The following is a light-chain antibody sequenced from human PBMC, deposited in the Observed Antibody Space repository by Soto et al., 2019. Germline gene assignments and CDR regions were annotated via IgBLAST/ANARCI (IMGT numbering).Light chain of an antibody. CDR3: QQYNNLLWT. V-gene: IGKV3-15*01. J-gene: IGKJ1*01. Sequence: EIVMTQSPATLSVSPGERATLSCRASQSVSSNLAWYQQKPGQAPRLLIYGASTRATGIPARFSGSGSGTEFTLAISSLQSEDFAVYCWQQYNNLLWTFGQATKVEIK. CDR2: GAS. CDR1: QSVSSN.